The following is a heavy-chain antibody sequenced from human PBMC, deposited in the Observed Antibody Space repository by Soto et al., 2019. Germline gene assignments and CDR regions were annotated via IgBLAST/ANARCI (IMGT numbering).Heavy chain of an antibody. CDR1: GFTFSSYS. CDR2: ISSSSSYI. V-gene: IGHV3-21*01. J-gene: IGHJ5*02. CDR3: ARDSYDSSGYYYLWFDP. Sequence: VGSLRLSCAASGFTFSSYSMNWVRQAPGKGLEWVSSISSSSSYIYYTDSVKGRFTISRDNAKNSLYLQMNSLRAEDTAVYYCARDSYDSSGYYYLWFDPWGQGTLVTVSS. D-gene: IGHD3-22*01.